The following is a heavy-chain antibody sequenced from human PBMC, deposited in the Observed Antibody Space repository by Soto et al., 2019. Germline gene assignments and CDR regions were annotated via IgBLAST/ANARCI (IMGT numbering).Heavy chain of an antibody. Sequence: EVQLLESGGGLVQPGGSLRLSCAASGFTFSSYAMSWVRQAPGKGLEWVSAISGSGGSTYYADSVKGRFTISRDNSKNTLYLQMTSLRAEDTAVYYFANLLLFGALSNWGQGPLVTVSS. J-gene: IGHJ4*02. D-gene: IGHD3-10*01. CDR2: ISGSGGST. V-gene: IGHV3-23*01. CDR1: GFTFSSYA. CDR3: ANLLLFGALSN.